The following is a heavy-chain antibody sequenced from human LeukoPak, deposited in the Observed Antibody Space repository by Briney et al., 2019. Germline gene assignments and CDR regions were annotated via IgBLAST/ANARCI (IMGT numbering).Heavy chain of an antibody. CDR1: GYTFTSYG. J-gene: IGHJ4*02. CDR2: ISAYNGNT. Sequence: ASVTVSCKASGYTFTSYGISWVRQAPGQGLEWMGWISAYNGNTNYAQKLQGRVTMTTDTSTSTAYMELRSLRSDDTAVYYCARVRVMTTVPEMGYWGQGTLVTVSS. D-gene: IGHD4-11*01. CDR3: ARVRVMTTVPEMGY. V-gene: IGHV1-18*01.